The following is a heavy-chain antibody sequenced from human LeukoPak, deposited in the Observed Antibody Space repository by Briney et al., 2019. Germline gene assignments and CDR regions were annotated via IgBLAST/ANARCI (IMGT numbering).Heavy chain of an antibody. CDR1: GFTLTSYA. CDR2: ITGTGGST. V-gene: IGHV3-23*01. Sequence: GRSLRLSCAASGFTLTSYAMSWVRQAPGKGLEWVSAITGTGGSTYYAASVKGRFTVSRDNSKNTLYLQMSSLRAEDTAMYYCAKVRDTRDWYKDAFDIWGQGTRVTVSS. D-gene: IGHD6-19*01. J-gene: IGHJ3*02. CDR3: AKVRDTRDWYKDAFDI.